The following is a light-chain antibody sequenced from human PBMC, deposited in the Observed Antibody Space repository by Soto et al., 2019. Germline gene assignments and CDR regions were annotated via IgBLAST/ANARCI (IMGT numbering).Light chain of an antibody. CDR2: EVT. CDR3: CSYADGSIYF. CDR1: SSDVGYYDY. V-gene: IGLV2-8*01. Sequence: QSALPQPPSASGFPGQSVTISCTGTSSDVGYYDYVSWYQQHPGKAPKLVIYEVTKRPSGVSSRFSGSKSGNMASLTISGLQAEDEGDYYCCSYADGSIYFFGTGTKVTVL. J-gene: IGLJ1*01.